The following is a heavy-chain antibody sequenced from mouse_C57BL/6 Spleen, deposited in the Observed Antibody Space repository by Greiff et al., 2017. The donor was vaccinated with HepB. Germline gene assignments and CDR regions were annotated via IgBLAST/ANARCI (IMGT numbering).Heavy chain of an antibody. CDR3: TIYYGSSYWYFDV. Sequence: EVQQQQSGAELVRPGASVKLSCTASGFNIKDDYMHWVKQRPEQGLEWIGWIDPENGDTEYASKFQGKATITADTSSNTAYLQLSSLTSEDTAVYYCTIYYGSSYWYFDVWGTGTTVTVSS. V-gene: IGHV14-4*01. CDR1: GFNIKDDY. J-gene: IGHJ1*03. CDR2: IDPENGDT. D-gene: IGHD1-1*01.